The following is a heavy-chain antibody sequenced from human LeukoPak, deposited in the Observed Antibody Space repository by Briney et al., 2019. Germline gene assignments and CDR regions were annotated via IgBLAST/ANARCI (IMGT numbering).Heavy chain of an antibody. CDR1: GGSLSGYY. Sequence: PSETLSLTCAVSGGSLSGYYWTWIRQPPGKGLEWIGEINHSGSTNYNPSLKSRVTISVDTSKNQFSLKLSSVTAADTAVYYCATPDSSGYYYLYWGQGTLVTVSS. CDR2: INHSGST. D-gene: IGHD3-22*01. V-gene: IGHV4-34*01. J-gene: IGHJ4*02. CDR3: ATPDSSGYYYLY.